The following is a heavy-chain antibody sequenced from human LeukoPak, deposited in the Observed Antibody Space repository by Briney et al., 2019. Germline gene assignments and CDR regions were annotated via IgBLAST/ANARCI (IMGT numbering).Heavy chain of an antibody. V-gene: IGHV4-39*02. J-gene: IGHJ6*02. Sequence: SETLSLTCIVSGGSISPISSNNYHWGWIRQPPGKGLEWIGSIYYSGSTYYNPSLKSRVTISVDTSKNQFSLKLSSVTAADTALYYCAREMGVVTAHGIDVWGQGTTVTVSS. D-gene: IGHD4-23*01. CDR1: GGSISPISSNNYH. CDR2: IYYSGST. CDR3: AREMGVVTAHGIDV.